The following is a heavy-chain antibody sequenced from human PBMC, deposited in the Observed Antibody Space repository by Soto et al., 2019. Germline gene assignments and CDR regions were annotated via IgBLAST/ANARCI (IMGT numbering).Heavy chain of an antibody. CDR1: GYTFTRSG. J-gene: IGHJ6*02. D-gene: IGHD5-12*01. V-gene: IGHV1-18*01. CDR2: ISSYNGDT. Sequence: ASVKVSCKASGYTFTRSGISWVRQAPGQGPEWMGWISSYNGDTNYAQTFQGRVTMTTDTSTSTAYMELRSLRSDDTAVYYCAREGVAPYYYYGMDVWGQGTTVTV. CDR3: AREGVAPYYYYGMDV.